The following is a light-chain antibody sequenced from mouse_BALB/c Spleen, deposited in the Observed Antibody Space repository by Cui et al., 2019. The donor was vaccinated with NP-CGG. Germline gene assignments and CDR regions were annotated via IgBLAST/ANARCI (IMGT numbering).Light chain of an antibody. CDR3: ALWYSNHWV. CDR2: GTN. V-gene: IGLV1*01. J-gene: IGLJ1*01. Sequence: QAVVTQSSPLTTSPGETVTLTGRSSTGAVTTSNYANWVQEKPDHLFTGLIGGTNNRAPGVPARFSGSLIGDKAALTITGAQTEDEAIYFCALWYSNHWVFGGGTKLTVL. CDR1: TGAVTTSNY.